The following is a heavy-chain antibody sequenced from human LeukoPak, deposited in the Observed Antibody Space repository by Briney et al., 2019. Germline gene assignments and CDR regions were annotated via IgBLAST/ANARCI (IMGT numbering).Heavy chain of an antibody. CDR2: INPSGGST. Sequence: GASVKVSCKASGYTSTSYYMHWVRQAPGQGLEWMGIINPSGGSTSYAQKFQGRVTMTRDMSTSTVYMELSSLRSEDTAVYYCARGYGSGSHYNWDNWFDPWGQGTLVTVSS. J-gene: IGHJ5*02. CDR1: GYTSTSYY. D-gene: IGHD3-10*01. CDR3: ARGYGSGSHYNWDNWFDP. V-gene: IGHV1-46*01.